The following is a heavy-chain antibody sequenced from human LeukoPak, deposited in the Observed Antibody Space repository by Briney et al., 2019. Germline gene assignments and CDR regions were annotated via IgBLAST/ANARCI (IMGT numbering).Heavy chain of an antibody. CDR3: ARDMRHGGAAGGKVWDY. Sequence: GASVKVSCKASGGTFSSYAISWVRQAPGQGLEWMGWISAYNGNTNYAQKLQGRVTMTTDTSTSTAYMELRSLRSDDTAVYYCARDMRHGGAAGGKVWDYWGQGTLVTVSS. D-gene: IGHD6-13*01. J-gene: IGHJ4*02. CDR1: GGTFSSYA. V-gene: IGHV1-18*01. CDR2: ISAYNGNT.